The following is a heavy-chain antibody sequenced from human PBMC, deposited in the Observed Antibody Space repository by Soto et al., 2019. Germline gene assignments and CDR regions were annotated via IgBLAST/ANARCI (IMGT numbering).Heavy chain of an antibody. Sequence: GDSVKVSCKASGYTFTGYYMHWVRQAPGQGLEWMGWINPNSGGTNYAQKFQGWVTMTRDTSISTAYMELSRLRSDDTAGYYCAREEYGDYANDYYGRDVWRQGKTVTVAS. CDR3: AREEYGDYANDYYGRDV. D-gene: IGHD4-17*01. V-gene: IGHV1-2*04. CDR1: GYTFTGYY. J-gene: IGHJ6*02. CDR2: INPNSGGT.